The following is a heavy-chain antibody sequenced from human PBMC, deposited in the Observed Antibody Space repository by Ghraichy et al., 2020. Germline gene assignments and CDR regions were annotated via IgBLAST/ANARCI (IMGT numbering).Heavy chain of an antibody. CDR3: ARDPAGDYGV. Sequence: SETLSLTCTVSDDSITSYYWSWIRLSPGKGLEWIGYIHSRGVIKHSPALKSRVIISIDPPKKQLSLNLTSVTAADTATYFCARDPAGDYGVWGRGTRVVVS. D-gene: IGHD4-17*01. J-gene: IGHJ4*02. V-gene: IGHV4-4*08. CDR1: DDSITSYY. CDR2: IHSRGVI.